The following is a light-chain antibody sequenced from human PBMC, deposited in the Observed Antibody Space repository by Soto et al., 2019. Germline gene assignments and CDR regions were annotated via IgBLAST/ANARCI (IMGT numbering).Light chain of an antibody. Sequence: QSVLTQPPSASGTPGQRVTISCSGSSSNIGGNTVNWYRQVPGTAPKLLIYSNDQRPSGVPDRLSGSKSGTSASLAISGLQSEDEADYYCAAWDDSLDGLYVFGTGTKAPS. CDR3: AAWDDSLDGLYV. J-gene: IGLJ1*01. CDR1: SSNIGGNT. V-gene: IGLV1-44*01. CDR2: SND.